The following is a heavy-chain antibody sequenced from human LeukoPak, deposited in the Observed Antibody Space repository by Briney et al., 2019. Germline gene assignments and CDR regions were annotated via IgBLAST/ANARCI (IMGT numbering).Heavy chain of an antibody. Sequence: GGSLRLSCAASGFTFSSYAMSWVRQAPGKGLEWVSAISGSGGSTYYADSVKGRFTISRDNSKSTLYLQMNSLRAEDTAVYYCAKSVVRGGYYFDYWGQGTLVTVSS. V-gene: IGHV3-23*01. CDR2: ISGSGGST. D-gene: IGHD3-10*02. J-gene: IGHJ4*02. CDR1: GFTFSSYA. CDR3: AKSVVRGGYYFDY.